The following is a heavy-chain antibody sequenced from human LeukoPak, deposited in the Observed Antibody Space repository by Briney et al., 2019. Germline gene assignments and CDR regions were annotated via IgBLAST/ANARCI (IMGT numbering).Heavy chain of an antibody. D-gene: IGHD6-13*01. Sequence: GASVKVSCKASGYTFTGYYMHWVRQAPGQGLGWMGWINPNSGGTNYAQKFQGRVTMTRDTSISTAYMELSRLRSDDTAVYYCARSIAAAGTGDCFDYWGQGTLVTVSS. CDR1: GYTFTGYY. CDR2: INPNSGGT. V-gene: IGHV1-2*02. J-gene: IGHJ4*02. CDR3: ARSIAAAGTGDCFDY.